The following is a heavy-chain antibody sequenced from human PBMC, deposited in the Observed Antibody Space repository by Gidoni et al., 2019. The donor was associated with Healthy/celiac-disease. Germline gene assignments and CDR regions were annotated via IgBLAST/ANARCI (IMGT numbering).Heavy chain of an antibody. Sequence: QVQLVESGGGVVQPGRSLRLSCAASGFTFSRYAMHWVRQAPGKGLEWVAVISYDGSNKYYADSVKGRFTISRDNSKNTLYLQMNSLRAEDTAVYYCARDRRAAAGPDDAFDIWGQGTMVTVSS. J-gene: IGHJ3*02. CDR2: ISYDGSNK. V-gene: IGHV3-30-3*01. CDR1: GFTFSRYA. CDR3: ARDRRAAAGPDDAFDI. D-gene: IGHD6-13*01.